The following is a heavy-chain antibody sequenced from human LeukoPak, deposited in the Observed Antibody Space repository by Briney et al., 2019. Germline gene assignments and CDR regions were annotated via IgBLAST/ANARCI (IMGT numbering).Heavy chain of an antibody. D-gene: IGHD5-18*01. Sequence: GASVTVSCKASGYTFTGYYIHWVRQAPGQGLEWMGWINPHSGGTNYAQKFQGRVTMTRDTSISTVYMELSRLRSDDTAVYYCARDWPARGYSYDYYFDYWGQGTLVTVSS. CDR2: INPHSGGT. CDR1: GYTFTGYY. CDR3: ARDWPARGYSYDYYFDY. V-gene: IGHV1-2*02. J-gene: IGHJ4*02.